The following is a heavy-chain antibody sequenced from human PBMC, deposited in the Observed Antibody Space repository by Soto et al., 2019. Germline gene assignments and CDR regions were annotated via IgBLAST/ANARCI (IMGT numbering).Heavy chain of an antibody. CDR3: ARSRDGYNLNPIDQ. J-gene: IGHJ4*02. CDR1: TGSSDSFY. D-gene: IGHD5-12*01. Sequence: QVQLQVSGPGLVKPSATLSLSCTVSTGSSDSFYWSWIRQPPGKGLEWIGYFFYTGSTNHNPSLKARATISLDMSSSQFSLSLTSVTAADTAMYYCARSRDGYNLNPIDQWGQGLLVTVSS. V-gene: IGHV4-59*01. CDR2: FFYTGST.